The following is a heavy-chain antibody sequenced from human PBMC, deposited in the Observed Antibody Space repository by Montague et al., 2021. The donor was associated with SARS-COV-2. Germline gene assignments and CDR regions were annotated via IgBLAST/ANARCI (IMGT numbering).Heavy chain of an antibody. Sequence: SETLFLTCAVSGGSITTNNWWNWVRQSPGKGLEWIGEIYHSGSTNYNPSLKSRVTISVDRSTNQFSLSLTSVTAVDTAVYYCAREGSRDGYNEGFDYWGQGTLVTVSS. D-gene: IGHD5-24*01. CDR1: GGSITTNNW. CDR3: AREGSRDGYNEGFDY. CDR2: IYHSGST. V-gene: IGHV4-4*02. J-gene: IGHJ4*02.